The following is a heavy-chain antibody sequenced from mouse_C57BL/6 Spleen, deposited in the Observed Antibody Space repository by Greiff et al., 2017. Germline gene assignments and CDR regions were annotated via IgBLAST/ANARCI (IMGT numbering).Heavy chain of an antibody. CDR3: ARVYYGSSLDY. CDR1: GFTFSDYY. D-gene: IGHD1-1*01. Sequence: EVKLVESEGGLVQPGSSLKLSCTASGFTFSDYYMAWVRQVPEKGLEWVANINYDGSSTYYLDSLKSRFISSRDNAKNILYLQMISLKSEDTATYYCARVYYGSSLDYWGQGTTLTVSS. J-gene: IGHJ2*01. CDR2: INYDGSST. V-gene: IGHV5-16*01.